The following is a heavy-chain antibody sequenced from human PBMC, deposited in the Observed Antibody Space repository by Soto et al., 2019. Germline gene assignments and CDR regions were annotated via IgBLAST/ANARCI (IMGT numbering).Heavy chain of an antibody. CDR1: GGSISSSSYY. J-gene: IGHJ4*02. Sequence: SETLSLTCTVSGGSISSSSYYWGWIRQPPGKGLEWIGSIYYSGSTYYNPSLKSRVTISVDTSKNQFSLKLSSVTAADTAVYYCASHTDQHDYWGQGTLVTVSS. V-gene: IGHV4-39*01. CDR3: ASHTDQHDY. CDR2: IYYSGST.